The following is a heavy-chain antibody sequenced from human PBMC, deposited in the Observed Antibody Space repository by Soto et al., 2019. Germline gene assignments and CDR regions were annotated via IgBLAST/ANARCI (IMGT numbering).Heavy chain of an antibody. J-gene: IGHJ3*02. CDR1: GFSFSGAW. D-gene: IGHD7-27*01. CDR2: LKSKASGGTA. V-gene: IGHV3-15*07. CDR3: TTWGYI. Sequence: EERLVESGGGSVRPGESLRLSCAASGFSFSGAWMSWIRQAPGKGPEWVGRLKSKASGGTADYAAPVNGRFTISRDDSKTTLFLQMNSRKTGAPAVYFCTTWGYILGQGQWSPSPQ.